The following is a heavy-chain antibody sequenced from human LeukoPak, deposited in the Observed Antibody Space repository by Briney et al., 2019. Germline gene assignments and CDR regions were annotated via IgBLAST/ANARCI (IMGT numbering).Heavy chain of an antibody. Sequence: SETLSLTCTVSGGSLSSSSYYWGWIRQPPGKGLEWIGNIYYSGSTYYNPSLKSRVTISVDTSKNQFSLKLSSVTAADTAVYYCARKQLVYGWFDPWGQGILVTVSS. D-gene: IGHD6-13*01. CDR2: IYYSGST. CDR1: GGSLSSSSYY. J-gene: IGHJ5*02. CDR3: ARKQLVYGWFDP. V-gene: IGHV4-39*07.